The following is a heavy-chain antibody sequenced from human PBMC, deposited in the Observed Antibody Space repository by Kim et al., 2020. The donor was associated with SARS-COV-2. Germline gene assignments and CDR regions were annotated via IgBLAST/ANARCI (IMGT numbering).Heavy chain of an antibody. V-gene: IGHV1-18*01. CDR2: ISAYNGNT. CDR3: ARIGYGSGPHPYYYYYGMDV. CDR1: GYTFTSYG. Sequence: ASVKVSCKASGYTFTSYGISWVRQAPGQGLEWMGWISAYNGNTNYAQKLQGRVTMTTDTSTSTACMELRSLRSDDTAVYYCARIGYGSGPHPYYYYYGMDVWGQGTTVTVSS. D-gene: IGHD3-10*01. J-gene: IGHJ6*02.